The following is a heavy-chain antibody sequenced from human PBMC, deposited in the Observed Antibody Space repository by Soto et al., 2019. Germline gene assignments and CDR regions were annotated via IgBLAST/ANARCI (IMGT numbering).Heavy chain of an antibody. CDR1: EYTFTSYD. V-gene: IGHV1-8*01. CDR3: ARGGEVWWNGYGCNWFDP. J-gene: IGHJ5*02. D-gene: IGHD3-16*01. CDR2: MNPTSGNT. Sequence: QVRLLQSGAGVKKPGASVRVSCKASEYTFTSYDIHWVRQATGQGLEWMGWMNPTSGNTGYAPEFQGRVTMTRNTSITTAYMDLGSLTSEDTAVYYCARGGEVWWNGYGCNWFDPWGQGTLVTVSS.